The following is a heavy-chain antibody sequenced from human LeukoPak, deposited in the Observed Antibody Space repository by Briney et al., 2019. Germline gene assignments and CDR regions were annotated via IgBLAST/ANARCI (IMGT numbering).Heavy chain of an antibody. CDR3: AKDRRRDDVLTGSFSD. CDR2: ISTSGSII. J-gene: IGHJ4*02. Sequence: GGSLRLSCAASGFTFSDYEMNWVRQAPGKGLEWILHISTSGSIIHYADSVKGRFTISRDNSRNTMYLQMNSLRAEDTAVYYCAKDRRRDDVLTGSFSDWGQGTLVTVSS. CDR1: GFTFSDYE. D-gene: IGHD3-9*01. V-gene: IGHV3-48*03.